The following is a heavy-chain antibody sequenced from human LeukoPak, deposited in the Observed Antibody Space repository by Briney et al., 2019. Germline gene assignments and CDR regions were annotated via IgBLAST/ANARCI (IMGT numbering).Heavy chain of an antibody. CDR2: INPSDGGT. D-gene: IGHD6-13*01. CDR1: GYTFTTYY. J-gene: IGHJ4*02. Sequence: GASVKVSCKASGYTFTTYYIHWVRQAPGQGLEWMGMINPSDGGTRYAQKFEGRVTMTRDMSTSTLYMEVSSLRSEDTAIYYCVRANQQDFDYWGQGTLVTVSS. CDR3: VRANQQDFDY. V-gene: IGHV1-46*01.